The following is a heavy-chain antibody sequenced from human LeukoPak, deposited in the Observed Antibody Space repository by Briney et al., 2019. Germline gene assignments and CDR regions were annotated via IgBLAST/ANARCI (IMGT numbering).Heavy chain of an antibody. D-gene: IGHD6-19*01. V-gene: IGHV3-21*01. CDR2: ISSSSYI. Sequence: PGGSLRLSCAASGFTFSSYTMNWVRQAPGKGLEWVSSISSSSYIYYADSLKGRFTISRDNAKNSLSLQMNSLRTEDTAVYYCARRVLAVAGGFDYWGQGTLVTVSS. CDR1: GFTFSSYT. J-gene: IGHJ4*02. CDR3: ARRVLAVAGGFDY.